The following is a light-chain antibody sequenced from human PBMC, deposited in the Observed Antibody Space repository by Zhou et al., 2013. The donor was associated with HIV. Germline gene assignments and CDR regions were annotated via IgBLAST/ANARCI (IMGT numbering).Light chain of an antibody. CDR1: QGISSY. V-gene: IGKV1-8*01. Sequence: AIRMTQSPSSFSASTGDRVTITCRASQGISSYLAWYQQKPGKAPKLLIYKASSLESGVPSRFSGSGSGTDFTLTISNLQPEDVASYYCQKYNRAPXAFGQGTKVEIK. CDR3: QKYNRAPXA. CDR2: KAS. J-gene: IGKJ1*01.